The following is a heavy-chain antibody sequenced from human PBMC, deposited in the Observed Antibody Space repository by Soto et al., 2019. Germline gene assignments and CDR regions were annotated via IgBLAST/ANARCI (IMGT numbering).Heavy chain of an antibody. D-gene: IGHD2-2*01. V-gene: IGHV2-5*02. CDR2: IYWDDEK. J-gene: IGHJ3*02. CDR3: AHRLETLDMPYAFDI. Sequence: SGPTLVNPTQTRTLTCTFSGFSLSTSGGGVGWMRQPPGKALEWLALIYWDDEKSYSPSLKSRLTITKDTSKNQVVLTMTNMDPVDTATYYCAHRLETLDMPYAFDIWGQGTMVTVSS. CDR1: GFSLSTSGGG.